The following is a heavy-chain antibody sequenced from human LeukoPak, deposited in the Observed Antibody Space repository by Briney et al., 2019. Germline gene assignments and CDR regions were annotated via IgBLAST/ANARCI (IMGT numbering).Heavy chain of an antibody. CDR3: ARGGRSSWYPKWFDP. CDR1: GYSFTSYW. CDR2: IYAGDSDT. J-gene: IGHJ5*02. Sequence: GESLKISCKGSGYSFTSYWIGWVRQMPGKGLEWMGIIYAGDSDTRYSPSFQGQVTISADKSISTAYLQWSSLKASDTAMYYCARGGRSSWYPKWFDPWGQGTLVTVSS. V-gene: IGHV5-51*01. D-gene: IGHD6-13*01.